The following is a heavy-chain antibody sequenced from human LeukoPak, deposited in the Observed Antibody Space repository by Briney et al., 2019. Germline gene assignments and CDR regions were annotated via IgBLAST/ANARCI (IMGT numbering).Heavy chain of an antibody. CDR1: GFTFSSYG. CDR2: IWYDGSNK. D-gene: IGHD2-8*01. J-gene: IGHJ6*02. Sequence: PGGSLRLSCAASGFTFSSYGMHWVRQAPGKGLEWVAVIWYDGSNKYYADSVKGRFTISRDNAKNSLYLQMNSLRAEDTAVYYCARDRTAPADVLMVYATPENYYGMDVWGQGTTVTVSS. CDR3: ARDRTAPADVLMVYATPENYYGMDV. V-gene: IGHV3-33*01.